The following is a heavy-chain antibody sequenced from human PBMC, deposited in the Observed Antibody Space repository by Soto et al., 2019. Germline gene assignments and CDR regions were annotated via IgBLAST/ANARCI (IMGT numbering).Heavy chain of an antibody. J-gene: IGHJ4*02. Sequence: GGSLRLSCAASGFTFSSYAMSWVRQAPGKGLEWVSAISGSGGSTYYADSVKGRFTISRDKSKNTLYLQMNSLRAEDTAVYYCAKDRFLILTGYSPGFVDYWGQGTLVTVSS. CDR2: ISGSGGST. CDR1: GFTFSSYA. V-gene: IGHV3-23*01. CDR3: AKDRFLILTGYSPGFVDY. D-gene: IGHD3-9*01.